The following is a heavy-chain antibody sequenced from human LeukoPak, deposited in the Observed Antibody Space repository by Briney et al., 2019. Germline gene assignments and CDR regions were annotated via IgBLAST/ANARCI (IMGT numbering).Heavy chain of an antibody. Sequence: PGGSLRLSCAVYGFTFSSHWMSWVRQAPGKGLEWVANIKKDGSETYYLDSVKGRFTISRDNAKNSLYLQMNSLRAEDTALYYCASDCSDTRCHNYWGQGTLVTVSS. CDR2: IKKDGSET. J-gene: IGHJ4*02. CDR1: GFTFSSHW. D-gene: IGHD2-2*01. CDR3: ASDCSDTRCHNY. V-gene: IGHV3-7*01.